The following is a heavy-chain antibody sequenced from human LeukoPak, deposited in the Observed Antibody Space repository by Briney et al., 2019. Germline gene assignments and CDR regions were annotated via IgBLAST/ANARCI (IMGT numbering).Heavy chain of an antibody. CDR1: GFDFSTQW. Sequence: GSLRLSCAASGFDFSTQWMSWVRQAPGKGLEWVSAISGSGGSTYYADSVKGRFTISRDNSKNTLYLQMNSLRAEDTAVYYCAAADYYGSGSYYTGDYYYYYMDVWGKGTTVTVSS. CDR2: ISGSGGST. V-gene: IGHV3-23*01. CDR3: AAADYYGSGSYYTGDYYYYYMDV. J-gene: IGHJ6*03. D-gene: IGHD3-10*01.